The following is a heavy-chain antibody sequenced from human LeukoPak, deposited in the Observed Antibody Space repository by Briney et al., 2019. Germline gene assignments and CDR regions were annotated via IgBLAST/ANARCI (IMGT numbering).Heavy chain of an antibody. CDR1: GYTFNNYG. D-gene: IGHD2-15*01. CDR3: ARDEKGYCSGGSCPAYFDY. J-gene: IGHJ4*02. V-gene: IGHV1-18*01. Sequence: ASVKVSCKASGYTFNNYGISWVRQAPGQGLEWMAWISAYNGNTNYALKLRGRVTMTTDTSTSTAYMELRSLRSDDTAVYYCARDEKGYCSGGSCPAYFDYWGQETLVTVSS. CDR2: ISAYNGNT.